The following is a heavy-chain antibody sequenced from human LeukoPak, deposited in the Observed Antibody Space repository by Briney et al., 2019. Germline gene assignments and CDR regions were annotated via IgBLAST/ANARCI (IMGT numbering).Heavy chain of an antibody. CDR3: ARGVYSSGRPYDY. J-gene: IGHJ4*02. V-gene: IGHV6-1*01. CDR2: TYYRSKWYY. D-gene: IGHD6-19*01. CDR1: GDSVSSNSAA. Sequence: SQTLSLTCAISGDSVSSNSAAWNWIRQSPSRGLEWLGRTYYRSKWYYESAESVKSRVTITSDTSKNQFSLHLNSVTPEDTAVHFCARGVYSSGRPYDYWGQGSLVTVSS.